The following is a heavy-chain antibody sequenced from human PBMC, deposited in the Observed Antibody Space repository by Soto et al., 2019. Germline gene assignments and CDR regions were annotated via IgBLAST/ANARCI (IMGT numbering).Heavy chain of an antibody. J-gene: IGHJ4*02. Sequence: PGGSLRISCAASGFTFSSYAMSWVRQAPGKGLEWVSAISGSGGSTYYADSVKGRFTISRDNSKNTLYLQMNSLRAEDTAVYYCAKDSPTSYYYGSGSYGPIDYWGQGTLVTVSS. D-gene: IGHD3-10*01. CDR2: ISGSGGST. CDR1: GFTFSSYA. CDR3: AKDSPTSYYYGSGSYGPIDY. V-gene: IGHV3-23*01.